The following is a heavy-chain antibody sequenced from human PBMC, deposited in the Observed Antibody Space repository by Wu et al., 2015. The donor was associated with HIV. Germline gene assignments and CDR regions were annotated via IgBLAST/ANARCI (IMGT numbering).Heavy chain of an antibody. CDR1: GYTFTDYY. D-gene: IGHD5-12*01. V-gene: IGHV1-2*02. CDR3: ARSHKWLQLRYQGNFDY. CDR2: INPKSGGT. Sequence: QVQLVQSGAEVKKAGASVKVSCKASGYTFTDYYIYWVRQAPGQGLEWMGWINPKSGGTNYAQDFQGRLTMTRDTSITTVYMELKRLTFEDTAMYFCARSHKWLQLRYQGNFDYWGREQWSPSPQ. J-gene: IGHJ4*02.